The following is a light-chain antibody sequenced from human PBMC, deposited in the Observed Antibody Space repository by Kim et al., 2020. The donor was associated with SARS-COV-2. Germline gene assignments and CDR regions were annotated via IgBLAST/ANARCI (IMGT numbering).Light chain of an antibody. Sequence: SYELTQSPSLSVAPGATARITCGGNNIGSKSVHWYQQRSGQAPILVIFYDSDRPSGISERFLGSNSDNTATLTISGVEAGDEADYYCQVWHTTSDLPVFGGGTKLTVL. CDR2: YDS. CDR1: NIGSKS. CDR3: QVWHTTSDLPV. J-gene: IGLJ2*01. V-gene: IGLV3-21*04.